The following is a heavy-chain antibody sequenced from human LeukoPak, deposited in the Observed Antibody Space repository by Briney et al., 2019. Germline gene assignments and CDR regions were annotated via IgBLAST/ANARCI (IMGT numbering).Heavy chain of an antibody. V-gene: IGHV4-59*13. D-gene: IGHD2-8*02. CDR2: IYYKGDT. J-gene: IGHJ4*02. Sequence: SETLSLTCTVSGASISDYFWSWIRQSPGKGPERIGYIYYKGDTNYNPSLTSRVTISMNTSKNQFSLKLKSVTSADTAVYYCARDRRYCTGGTCYLDPYFDYWGQGTLVTVSS. CDR3: ARDRRYCTGGTCYLDPYFDY. CDR1: GASISDYF.